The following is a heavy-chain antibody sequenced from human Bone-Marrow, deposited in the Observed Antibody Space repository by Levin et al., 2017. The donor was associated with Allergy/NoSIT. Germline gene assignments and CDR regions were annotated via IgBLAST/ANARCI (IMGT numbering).Heavy chain of an antibody. CDR3: ATWRVPRDAFDF. CDR1: GFTFSDSW. Sequence: AGGSLRLSCAASGFTFSDSWMHWVRQAPGKGLVWVSRVSADGSATVYADSVKGRFTISRDNAKSTLYLQMNSLRAEDTAVYYCATWRVPRDAFDFWGQGTMVTVSS. D-gene: IGHD2-2*01. J-gene: IGHJ3*01. V-gene: IGHV3-74*01. CDR2: VSADGSAT.